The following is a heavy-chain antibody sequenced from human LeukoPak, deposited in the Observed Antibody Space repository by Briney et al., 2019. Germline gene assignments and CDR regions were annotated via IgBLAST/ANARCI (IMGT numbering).Heavy chain of an antibody. D-gene: IGHD4-17*01. CDR2: IYYSGST. CDR1: GGSISSYY. Sequence: SETLSLTCTVSGGSISSYYWSWIRQPPGKGLEWIGYIYYSGSTNYNPSLKSRVTISVDTSKNQFSLKLSSVTAADTAVYYCARDSDGDFDYWGQGTLVTVSS. CDR3: ARDSDGDFDY. V-gene: IGHV4-59*01. J-gene: IGHJ4*02.